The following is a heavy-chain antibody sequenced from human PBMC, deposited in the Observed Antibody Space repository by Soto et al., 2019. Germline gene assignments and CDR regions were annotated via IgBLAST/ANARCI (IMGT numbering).Heavy chain of an antibody. CDR3: ARDMLKQPLVGVQDNWFDP. D-gene: IGHD3-10*02. V-gene: IGHV1-18*01. CDR2: ISAQHGNT. Sequence: QVLLVQSGAEIKKPGASVQVSCKASGYSFTSYGINWVRQAPGQGLEWMGWISAQHGNTHYAQKLQGRVTKTTDTSTSKASMELRSLTSDDPAVYYWARDMLKQPLVGVQDNWFDPWGQGTLVTVSS. J-gene: IGHJ5*01. CDR1: GYSFTSYG.